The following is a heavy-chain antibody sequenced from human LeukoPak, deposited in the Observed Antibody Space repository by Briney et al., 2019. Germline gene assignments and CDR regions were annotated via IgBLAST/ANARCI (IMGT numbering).Heavy chain of an antibody. D-gene: IGHD6-13*01. J-gene: IGHJ4*02. CDR3: ARPGYSSSWYLFDY. V-gene: IGHV1-69*04. Sequence: SVKVSCKASGYTFTSYAISWVRQAPGQGLAWMGRIIPILGIANYAQKFQGRVTITADKSTSTAHMELSSLRSEDTAVYYCARPGYSSSWYLFDYWGQGTLVTVSS. CDR1: GYTFTSYA. CDR2: IIPILGIA.